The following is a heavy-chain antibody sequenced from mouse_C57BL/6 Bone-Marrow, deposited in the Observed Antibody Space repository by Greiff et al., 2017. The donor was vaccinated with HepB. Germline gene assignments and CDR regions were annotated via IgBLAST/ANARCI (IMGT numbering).Heavy chain of an antibody. V-gene: IGHV1-64*01. CDR3: ARERLRRGYFDY. D-gene: IGHD2-2*01. Sequence: VQMQQPGAELVKPGASVKLSCKASGYTFTSYWMHWVKQRPGQGLEWIGMIHPNSGSTNYNEKFKSKATLTVDKSSSTAYMQLSSLTSEDSAVYYCARERLRRGYFDYWGQGTTLTVSS. CDR2: IHPNSGST. CDR1: GYTFTSYW. J-gene: IGHJ2*01.